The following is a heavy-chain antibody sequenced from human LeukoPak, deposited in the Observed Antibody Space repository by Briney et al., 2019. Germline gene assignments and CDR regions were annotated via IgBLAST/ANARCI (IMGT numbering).Heavy chain of an antibody. CDR2: VSTSGT. CDR1: GGSISRYH. D-gene: IGHD3-10*01. V-gene: IGHV4-4*07. CDR3: AGRVWTKTRGLIGYFDY. J-gene: IGHJ4*02. Sequence: SETLSLTCTVSGGSISRYHWSWIRQPAGKGLEWIGRVSTSGTDYNPSLKSRVTMSVDTSKSEFSLNLSSVTAADTAVYFCAGRVWTKTRGLIGYFDYWGQRILVTVSS.